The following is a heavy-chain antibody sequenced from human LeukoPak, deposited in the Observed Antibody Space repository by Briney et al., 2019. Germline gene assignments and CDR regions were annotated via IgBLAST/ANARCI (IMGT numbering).Heavy chain of an antibody. CDR2: ISGSGGST. Sequence: GGSLRLSCAASGFTFSSYAMSWVRQAPGKGLEWVSAISGSGGSTYYADSVKGRFTISRDNSKNTLYLQMNSLRAEDTAVYYCAKDSSSWFFVRIGFDPWGQGTLVTVSP. D-gene: IGHD6-13*01. CDR1: GFTFSSYA. V-gene: IGHV3-23*01. CDR3: AKDSSSWFFVRIGFDP. J-gene: IGHJ5*02.